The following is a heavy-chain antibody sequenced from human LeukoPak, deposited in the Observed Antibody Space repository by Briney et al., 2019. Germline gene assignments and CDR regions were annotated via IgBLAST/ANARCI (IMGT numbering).Heavy chain of an antibody. Sequence: GESLKISCKGSGYSFTSYWIGRVRQMRGKGLEWMGIIYPGDSDTRYSPSFQGQVTISADKSISTAYLQWSSLKASDAAMYYCARLIAVAGTWFDPWGQGTLVTVSS. CDR3: ARLIAVAGTWFDP. D-gene: IGHD6-19*01. V-gene: IGHV5-51*01. J-gene: IGHJ5*02. CDR1: GYSFTSYW. CDR2: IYPGDSDT.